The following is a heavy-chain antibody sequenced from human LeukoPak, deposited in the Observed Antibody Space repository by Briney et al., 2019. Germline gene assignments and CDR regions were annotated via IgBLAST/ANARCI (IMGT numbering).Heavy chain of an antibody. D-gene: IGHD3-22*01. CDR3: ATYYDSSGYPSGVGGMDV. V-gene: IGHV5-51*01. CDR2: IYPGDSDT. CDR1: GYSFTSYW. J-gene: IGHJ6*02. Sequence: GESLKISCKGSGYSFTSYWIGWVRQMPGKGLEWMGIIYPGDSDTRYSPSFQGQVTISADKSISTAYLQWSSLKASDTAMYYCATYYDSSGYPSGVGGMDVRGQGTTVTVSS.